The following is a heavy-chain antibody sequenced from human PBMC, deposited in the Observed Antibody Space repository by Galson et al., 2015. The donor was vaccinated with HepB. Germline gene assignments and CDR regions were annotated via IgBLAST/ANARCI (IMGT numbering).Heavy chain of an antibody. D-gene: IGHD1-26*01. J-gene: IGHJ4*02. CDR3: AKDQRGVGAIALFDY. CDR2: ISGSGGST. V-gene: IGHV3-23*01. CDR1: GFTFSSYA. Sequence: SLRLSCAASGFTFSSYAMSWVRQVLGKGLEWVSAISGSGGSTYYADSVKGRFTISRDNSKNTVYLQMNSLRAEDTAVYYCAKDQRGVGAIALFDYWGQGMLVTVSS.